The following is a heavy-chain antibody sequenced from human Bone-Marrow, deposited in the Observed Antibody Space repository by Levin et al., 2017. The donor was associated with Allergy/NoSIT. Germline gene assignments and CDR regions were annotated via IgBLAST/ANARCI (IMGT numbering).Heavy chain of an antibody. J-gene: IGHJ5*02. V-gene: IGHV3-66*01. Sequence: GGSLRLSCAASGFTVGNNYIKWVRQAPGKGLEWVSLIYSGGSTYYADSVKGRFTISRDNSKNTLHLQMNSLRTEDTAVYYCARDRTCSGGTCYGSWGQGTLVTVSS. CDR2: IYSGGST. D-gene: IGHD2-15*01. CDR1: GFTVGNNY. CDR3: ARDRTCSGGTCYGS.